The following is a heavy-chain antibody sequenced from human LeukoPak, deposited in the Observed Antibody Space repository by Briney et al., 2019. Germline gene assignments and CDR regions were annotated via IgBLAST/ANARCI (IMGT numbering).Heavy chain of an antibody. D-gene: IGHD5-24*01. V-gene: IGHV1-69*01. CDR3: ARSQRAGYNVYYFDS. CDR1: GGTFSSYG. CDR2: IIPIFRAT. Sequence: SVKVSCKPSGGTFSSYGGSWVRQAPGQGLEWMGGIIPIFRATNYAQRFRGRVTITADESTSTAYMELSSLKSEDTAVYYCARSQRAGYNVYYFDSWGQGTLVTVSS. J-gene: IGHJ4*02.